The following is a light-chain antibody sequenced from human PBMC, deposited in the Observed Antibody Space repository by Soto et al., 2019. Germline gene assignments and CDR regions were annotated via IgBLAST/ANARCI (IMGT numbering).Light chain of an antibody. CDR3: QVCDSGSDPWV. J-gene: IGLJ3*02. CDR1: NIGSKS. Sequence: SYELTQPPSVSVAPGKTARITCGGNNIGSKSVHWYQQKPGQAPVLVIYYDSDRPSGIPERFSGSNSGNTATLTISRVDAGDESDYYCQVCDSGSDPWVFGGGTKLTLL. CDR2: YDS. V-gene: IGLV3-21*04.